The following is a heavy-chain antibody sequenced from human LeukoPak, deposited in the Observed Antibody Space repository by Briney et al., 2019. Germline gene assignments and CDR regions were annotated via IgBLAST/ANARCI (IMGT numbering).Heavy chain of an antibody. CDR1: GYTFTGYY. Sequence: GASVKVSCKASGYTFTGYYMHWVRQAPGQGLEWRGWINPNSGGTSYAQKFQGRVTMTRDTSISTAYMELSRLRSDDTAVYYCARAGYCSGGSCLLFFDYWGQGTLVTVSS. J-gene: IGHJ4*02. D-gene: IGHD2-15*01. CDR2: INPNSGGT. CDR3: ARAGYCSGGSCLLFFDY. V-gene: IGHV1-2*02.